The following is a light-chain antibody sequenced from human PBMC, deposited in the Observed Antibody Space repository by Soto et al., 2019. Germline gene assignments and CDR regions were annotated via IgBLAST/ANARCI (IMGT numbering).Light chain of an antibody. CDR3: QQSYDMPWT. CDR2: SAS. J-gene: IGKJ1*01. Sequence: DIQMTQSPSSLSASVGDTVTITCRASQSISMYLSWYQQKPGKAPKXLIYSASILQSGVPSRFSGSGFGTDLTITINSLQPEDFEGYHCQQSYDMPWTFGQGTKVDIK. V-gene: IGKV1-39*01. CDR1: QSISMY.